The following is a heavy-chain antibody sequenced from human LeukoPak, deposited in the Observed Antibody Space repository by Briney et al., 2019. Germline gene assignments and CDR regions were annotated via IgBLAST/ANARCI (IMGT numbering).Heavy chain of an antibody. V-gene: IGHV1-8*03. CDR2: RNPNSGNT. CDR3: ARAHTSANWFDP. D-gene: IGHD3-10*01. Sequence: ASVKVSCKASGYTFTNYDINWVRQATGQGLEWMGWRNPNSGNTGYAQKFQGRVTITRNTSISTAYMELSSLRSEDTAVYYCARAHTSANWFDPWGQGTLVTVSS. J-gene: IGHJ5*02. CDR1: GYTFTNYD.